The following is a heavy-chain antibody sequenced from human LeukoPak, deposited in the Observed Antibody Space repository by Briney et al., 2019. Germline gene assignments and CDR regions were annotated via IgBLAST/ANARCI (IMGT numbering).Heavy chain of an antibody. CDR1: GFSFSSHG. D-gene: IGHD1-26*01. V-gene: IGHV3-30*03. CDR3: ARDWGPYSGSYYGY. CDR2: ISHDGNTK. Sequence: GGSLRLSCAASGFSFSSHGMHWVRQAPGKGLEWVAVISHDGNTKYYADSVKGRFTITRDNSKNTLFLQTNSLRADDTAMYYCARDWGPYSGSYYGYWGQGTLVTVSS. J-gene: IGHJ4*02.